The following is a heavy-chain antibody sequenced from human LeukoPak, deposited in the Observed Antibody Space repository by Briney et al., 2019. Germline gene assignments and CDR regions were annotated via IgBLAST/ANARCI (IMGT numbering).Heavy chain of an antibody. J-gene: IGHJ5*02. Sequence: SETLSLTCAVYGGSFSGYYWSWIRQPPGKGLEWIGEINHSGSTNYNPSLKSRVTISVDTSKNQFSLKLSSVTAADTAVYYCAREGVAVAFFGRDNWFDPWGQGTLVTVSS. CDR2: INHSGST. CDR1: GGSFSGYY. CDR3: AREGVAVAFFGRDNWFDP. D-gene: IGHD6-19*01. V-gene: IGHV4-34*01.